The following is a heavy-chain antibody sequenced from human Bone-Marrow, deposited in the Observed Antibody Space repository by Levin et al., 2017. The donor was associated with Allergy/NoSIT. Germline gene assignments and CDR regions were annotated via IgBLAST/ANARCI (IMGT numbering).Heavy chain of an antibody. V-gene: IGHV3-9*01. CDR1: GLSIEDYV. CDR2: INWNSDQI. CDR3: SALASRPY. Sequence: SLKISCSVSGLSIEDYVMHWVRQVPGKGLEWVAGINWNSDQIDYAGSVQGRFTISRDNAKNALFLQMNSLRVDDTAVYYCSALASRPYWGQGTLV. D-gene: IGHD6-6*01. J-gene: IGHJ4*02.